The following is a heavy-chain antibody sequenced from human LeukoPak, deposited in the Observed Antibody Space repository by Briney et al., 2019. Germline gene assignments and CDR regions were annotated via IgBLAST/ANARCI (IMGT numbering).Heavy chain of an antibody. CDR3: ARARYCRSSSCPPGGFRNVFDI. CDR2: IYTSGIT. CDR1: DDSISDYY. V-gene: IGHV4-4*07. Sequence: SETLSLTCTVSDDSISDYYRGWIRQPAGKGLEWIGRIYTSGITNYSPSLKSRVTIAVDTSKNQFSLQLSSVTAADTAVYYCARARYCRSSSCPPGGFRNVFDIWGQGTMVTVSS. D-gene: IGHD2-2*01. J-gene: IGHJ3*02.